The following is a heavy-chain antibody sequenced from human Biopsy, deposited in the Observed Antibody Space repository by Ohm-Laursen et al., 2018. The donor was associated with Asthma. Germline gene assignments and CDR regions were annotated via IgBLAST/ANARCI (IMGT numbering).Heavy chain of an antibody. CDR1: GFTFDDYA. CDR2: ISWDSGSI. Sequence: SLRLSCAASGFTFDDYAMHWVRQAPGKGLEWVSGISWDSGSIGYADPVKGRFTISRDNAKNSLYLQMNSLRAEDTALYYCAKGEWELLEANLDYWGQGTLVTVSS. V-gene: IGHV3-9*01. J-gene: IGHJ4*02. D-gene: IGHD1-26*01. CDR3: AKGEWELLEANLDY.